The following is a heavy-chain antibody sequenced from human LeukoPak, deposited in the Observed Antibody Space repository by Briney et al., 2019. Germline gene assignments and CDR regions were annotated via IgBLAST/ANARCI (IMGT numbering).Heavy chain of an antibody. CDR2: INPNSGGT. V-gene: IGHV1-2*02. J-gene: IGHJ4*02. CDR3: ARGPARFYYDSSGYPDY. CDR1: GYTFTGYY. D-gene: IGHD3-22*01. Sequence: ASVKVSCKASGYTFTGYYMHWVRQAPGQGLEWMGWINPNSGGTNYAQKFQGRVTMTRDTAISTAYMELSRLRSDDTAVYYCARGPARFYYDSSGYPDYWGQGTLVTVSS.